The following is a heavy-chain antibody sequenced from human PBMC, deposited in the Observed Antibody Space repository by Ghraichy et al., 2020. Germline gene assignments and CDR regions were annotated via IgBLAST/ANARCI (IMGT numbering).Heavy chain of an antibody. V-gene: IGHV1-46*01. CDR1: GYTFTSYY. D-gene: IGHD1-26*01. CDR2: INPSGGST. J-gene: IGHJ6*02. Sequence: ASVKVSCKASGYTFTSYYMHWVRQAPGQGLEWMGIINPSGGSTSYAQKFQGRVTMTRDTSTSTVYMELSSLRSEDTAVYYCARDRAQGVGATMDYYYYGMDVWGQGTTVTVSS. CDR3: ARDRAQGVGATMDYYYYGMDV.